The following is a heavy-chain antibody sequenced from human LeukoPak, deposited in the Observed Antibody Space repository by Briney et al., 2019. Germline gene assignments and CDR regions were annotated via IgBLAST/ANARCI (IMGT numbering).Heavy chain of an antibody. CDR3: AREVYVSGSPSRSDY. CDR1: GGTFSTYA. CDR2: IIPTLVRA. Sequence: GASVKVSCKASGGTFSTYAISWVRQAPGQGLEWMGRIIPTLVRANYAQKFQGRVTITADKSTSTAYMELSSLRSEDTAVYYCAREVYVSGSPSRSDYWGQGTLVTVSS. J-gene: IGHJ4*02. D-gene: IGHD3-10*01. V-gene: IGHV1-69*04.